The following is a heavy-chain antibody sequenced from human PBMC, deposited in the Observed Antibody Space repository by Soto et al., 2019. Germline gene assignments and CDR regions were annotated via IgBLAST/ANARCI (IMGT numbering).Heavy chain of an antibody. D-gene: IGHD5-18*01. CDR2: IYPGDSDT. V-gene: IGHV5-51*07. J-gene: IGHJ6*02. Sequence: GESLKISCKGCGYSFTSYWIGWVHQMPGKGLELMGIIYPGDSDTRYSPSFEGLATISAAKSISTAYLQRISLKASYTAFYYCARHAVQSGYSYGCSPTSEVYGMEVWGQGNTVTVSS. CDR3: ARHAVQSGYSYGCSPTSEVYGMEV. CDR1: GYSFTSYW.